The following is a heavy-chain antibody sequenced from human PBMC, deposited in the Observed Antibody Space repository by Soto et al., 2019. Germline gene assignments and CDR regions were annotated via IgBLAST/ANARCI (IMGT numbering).Heavy chain of an antibody. V-gene: IGHV6-1*01. CDR1: GDSVSIYSGA. CDR3: AHIIASDGVNCLDP. Sequence: SQTLSLTCVISGDSVSIYSGAWNWIRQSPSRGLEWLGRTYYRSKWYYDYAESLKSRLTITKDTSKNQVVLTMTNMDPVDTATYYCAHIIASDGVNCLDPWGQGTLVTVSS. CDR2: TYYRSKWYY. D-gene: IGHD6-13*01. J-gene: IGHJ5*02.